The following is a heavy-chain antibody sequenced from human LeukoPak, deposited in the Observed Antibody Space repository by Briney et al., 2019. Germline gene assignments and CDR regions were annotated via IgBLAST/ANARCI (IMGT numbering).Heavy chain of an antibody. Sequence: PLETLSLTCTVSGDSISGYSWNWIRQPAGKGLEWIGRIYTSGSTNYNPSLNSRVTMSVDTSKNQFSLRLFSVTAADTAVYYCARVSPVTVAGFDYWGQGTLVAVSS. J-gene: IGHJ4*02. D-gene: IGHD6-19*01. CDR2: IYTSGST. CDR3: ARVSPVTVAGFDY. CDR1: GDSISGYS. V-gene: IGHV4-4*07.